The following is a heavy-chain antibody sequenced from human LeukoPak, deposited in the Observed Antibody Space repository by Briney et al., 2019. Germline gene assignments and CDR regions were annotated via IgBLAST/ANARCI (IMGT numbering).Heavy chain of an antibody. D-gene: IGHD5-18*01. CDR1: GYTFTGYY. CDR2: INPNSGGT. Sequence: ASVKVSCKASGYTFTGYYMHWVRQAPGQGLEWMGWINPNSGGTNYAQKFQGRVTMTRDTSISTAYMELSRLRSDDTAVYYCASERLPVDTAMVKSYYFDYWGQGTLVTVSS. V-gene: IGHV1-2*02. J-gene: IGHJ4*02. CDR3: ASERLPVDTAMVKSYYFDY.